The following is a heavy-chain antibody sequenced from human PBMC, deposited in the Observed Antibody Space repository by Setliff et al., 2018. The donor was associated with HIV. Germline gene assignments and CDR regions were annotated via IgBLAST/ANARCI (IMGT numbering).Heavy chain of an antibody. Sequence: PSETLSLTCAVDGGSFSGYYWSWIRQPPGKGLEWIGEINHSGSTNYNPSLKSRVTISGDPSNNQLSLSLSSVTAADTAVYYCARPVSKYFYGMDVWGLGTTVTAP. CDR1: GGSFSGYY. V-gene: IGHV4-34*01. J-gene: IGHJ6*02. CDR2: INHSGST. CDR3: ARPVSKYFYGMDV.